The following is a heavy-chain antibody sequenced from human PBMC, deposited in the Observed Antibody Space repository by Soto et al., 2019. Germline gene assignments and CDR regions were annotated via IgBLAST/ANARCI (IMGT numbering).Heavy chain of an antibody. Sequence: PSETLSLTSAVSGGSVSSTYWWSWIRQHPGKGLEWIGYIYYSGSTYCNPSLKSRVTISVDTSKNQFSLKLTSVTAADTAVYYCARSVFPWGQGTLVTVSS. CDR2: IYYSGST. V-gene: IGHV4-31*11. CDR1: GGSVSSTYW. J-gene: IGHJ5*02. CDR3: ARSVFP.